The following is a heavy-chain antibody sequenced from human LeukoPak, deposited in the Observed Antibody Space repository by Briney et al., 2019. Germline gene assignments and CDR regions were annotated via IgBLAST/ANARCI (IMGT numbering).Heavy chain of an antibody. D-gene: IGHD1-1*01. J-gene: IGHJ4*02. CDR2: ISAYNGNT. V-gene: IGHV1-18*01. CDR1: GYTFTSYG. CDR3: ARADQGTARVYFDY. Sequence: ASVKVSCKASGYTFTSYGISWVRQAPGQGLEWMGWISAYNGNTNYAQKLQGRVTMTTDTSTSTAYMELRSLRSDDTAVYYCARADQGTARVYFDYWGQGTLVTVSS.